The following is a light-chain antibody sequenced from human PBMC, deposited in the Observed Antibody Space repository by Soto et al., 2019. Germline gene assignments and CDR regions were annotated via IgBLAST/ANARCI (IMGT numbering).Light chain of an antibody. CDR3: SSYTSSSTRV. V-gene: IGLV2-14*01. CDR1: SSDVGGYNY. J-gene: IGLJ3*02. Sequence: QSALTQPASVSGSPGQSITISCTGTSSDVGGYNYVSWYQQHPGKAPKLMIYEVSNRPSGVHNRFAGSKSGNTAPLTVSRLQAEDEADYYCSSYTSSSTRVFGGGTKLTVL. CDR2: EVS.